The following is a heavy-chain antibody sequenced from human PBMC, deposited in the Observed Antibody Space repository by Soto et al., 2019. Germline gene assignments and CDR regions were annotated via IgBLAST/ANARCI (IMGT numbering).Heavy chain of an antibody. D-gene: IGHD3-16*01. J-gene: IGHJ4*02. V-gene: IGHV3-23*01. CDR2: ISGSGGST. CDR1: GFTFSTFA. CDR3: ARQAKIGDRSQFYFDS. Sequence: EVQLLESGGGLVQPGGSLRLSCATSGFTFSTFALSWVRQVPGRALEWVSTISGSGGSTYYADSVKGRFTISRDNSKNTLFLQMNSLRAEDTAVYYCARQAKIGDRSQFYFDSWGQGTLVTVSS.